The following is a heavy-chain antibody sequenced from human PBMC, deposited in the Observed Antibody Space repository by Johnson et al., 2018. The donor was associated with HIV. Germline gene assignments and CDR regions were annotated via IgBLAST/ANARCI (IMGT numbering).Heavy chain of an antibody. CDR2: ISGSGGST. V-gene: IGHV3-23*04. Sequence: VQLVESGGGVVQPGRSLRLSCAASGFTFSSYAMSWVRQAPGKGLEWVSAISGSGGSTYYTDSVKGRFTISRDNSKNTVYLQMNSLRVEDTAVYYCAKSPGKDHGGNSGGFDIWGQGTMVTVSS. D-gene: IGHD4/OR15-4a*01. J-gene: IGHJ3*02. CDR3: AKSPGKDHGGNSGGFDI. CDR1: GFTFSSYA.